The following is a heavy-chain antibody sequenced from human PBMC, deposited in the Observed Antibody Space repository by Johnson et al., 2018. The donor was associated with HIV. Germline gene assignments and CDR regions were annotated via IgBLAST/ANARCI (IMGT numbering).Heavy chain of an antibody. D-gene: IGHD1-1*01. CDR2: ISWNSGSI. V-gene: IGHV3-9*01. J-gene: IGHJ3*02. CDR1: GFTFSSYG. Sequence: VQLVESGGGVVQPGGSLRLSCAASGFTFSSYGMHWVRQAPGKGLEWVSGISWNSGSIGYADSVKGRFTISRDNSKNTLYLQMNSLRAEDTAVYYCAKDRTGFDAFDIWGQGTMVTVSS. CDR3: AKDRTGFDAFDI.